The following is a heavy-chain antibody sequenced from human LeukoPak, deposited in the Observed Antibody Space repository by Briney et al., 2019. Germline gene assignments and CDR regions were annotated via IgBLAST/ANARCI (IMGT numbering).Heavy chain of an antibody. V-gene: IGHV3-53*01. CDR1: GFTFTTYW. D-gene: IGHD1-26*01. Sequence: GESLRLSCAASGFTFTTYWMSWVRQAPGKGLEWVSVIYSGGTTYYADSVKGRFTISRDNSKNTLYLQMNSLRAEDTAVYYCARGYYGGDYWGQGTLVTVSS. CDR3: ARGYYGGDY. J-gene: IGHJ4*02. CDR2: IYSGGTT.